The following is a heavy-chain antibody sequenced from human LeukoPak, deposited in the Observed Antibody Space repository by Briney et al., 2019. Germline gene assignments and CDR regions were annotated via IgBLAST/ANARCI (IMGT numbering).Heavy chain of an antibody. J-gene: IGHJ4*02. CDR1: GDSISGSSYY. V-gene: IGHV4-39*01. D-gene: IGHD5-24*01. Sequence: SETLSLTCTVSGDSISGSSYYWGWIRQPPGKGLEWIGNIYDGGSTYYNPSLKSRVSISVDTSNNQFSLKVSSVTAADTAVYYCASADGYKIDYWGQGTLVTVSS. CDR3: ASADGYKIDY. CDR2: IYDGGST.